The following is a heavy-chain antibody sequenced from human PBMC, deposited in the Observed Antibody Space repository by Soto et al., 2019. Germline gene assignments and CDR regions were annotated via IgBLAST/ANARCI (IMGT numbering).Heavy chain of an antibody. CDR3: VRDIIVVVGPATANSGMDV. Sequence: ASVKVSCKESGGTLSTYGISWVRQAPVQGLEWIGQIIPIFGTANYAQKLQGRVTITADEFATTAYMELRSLRSEDTAVYYCVRDIIVVVGPATANSGMDVWGQGTTVTVSS. J-gene: IGHJ6*02. CDR2: IIPIFGTA. V-gene: IGHV1-69*13. CDR1: GGTLSTYG. D-gene: IGHD2-15*01.